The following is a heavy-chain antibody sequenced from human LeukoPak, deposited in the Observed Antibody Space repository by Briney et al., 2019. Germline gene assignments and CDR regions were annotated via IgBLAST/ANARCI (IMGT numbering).Heavy chain of an antibody. V-gene: IGHV4-38-2*01. J-gene: IGHJ4*02. CDR2: IYHSGST. CDR1: GYSISSGYY. CDR3: ARHGGRYAGLSYFDY. Sequence: SETLSLTCAVSGYSISSGYYWGWIRQPPGKGLEWIGSIYHSGSTYYNPSLKSRVTISVDTSKNQFSLTLSSVTAADTAVYYCARHGGRYAGLSYFDYWGQGTLVTVSS. D-gene: IGHD3-16*01.